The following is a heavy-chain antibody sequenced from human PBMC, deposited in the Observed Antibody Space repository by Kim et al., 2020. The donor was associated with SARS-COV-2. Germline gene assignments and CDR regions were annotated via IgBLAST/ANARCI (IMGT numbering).Heavy chain of an antibody. V-gene: IGHV4-59*08. CDR1: GGSISSYY. D-gene: IGHD5-18*01. J-gene: IGHJ4*02. Sequence: SETLSLTCTVSGGSISSYYWSWIRQPPGKGLEWIGYIYYSGSTNYNPSLKSRVTISVDTSKNQFSLKLSSVTAADTAVYYCARRIYSYGPAFDYWGQGTLVTVSS. CDR3: ARRIYSYGPAFDY. CDR2: IYYSGST.